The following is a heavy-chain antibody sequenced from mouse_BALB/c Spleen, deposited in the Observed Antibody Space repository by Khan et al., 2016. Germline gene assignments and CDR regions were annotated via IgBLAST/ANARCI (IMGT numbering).Heavy chain of an antibody. CDR3: ADALFVY. V-gene: IGHV1-87*01. J-gene: IGHJ3*01. CDR1: GYTSANYW. CDR2: IYPGDGDT. Sequence: QVQLKESGAELARPGASVRLSCTASGYTSANYWMQWVKQRPGQGLEWLGSIYPGDGDTRYSQNIKDKATLTADKSSSSAYMHLRSVASEDSAVYYCADALFVYWGQGTLVTVSA.